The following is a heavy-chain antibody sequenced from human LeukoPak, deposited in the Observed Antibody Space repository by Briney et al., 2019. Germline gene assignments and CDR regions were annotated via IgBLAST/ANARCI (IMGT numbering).Heavy chain of an antibody. CDR2: INPNSGDA. CDR1: GYTFTVHY. Sequence: ASVKVSCKASGYTFTVHYIHWVRQAPGQGPEWMGWINPNSGDANYPQKFQGRVTMTRNTSISTAYMELSSLRSEDTAVYYCARVSVGATEDFDYWGQGTLVTVSS. V-gene: IGHV1-2*02. J-gene: IGHJ4*02. D-gene: IGHD1-26*01. CDR3: ARVSVGATEDFDY.